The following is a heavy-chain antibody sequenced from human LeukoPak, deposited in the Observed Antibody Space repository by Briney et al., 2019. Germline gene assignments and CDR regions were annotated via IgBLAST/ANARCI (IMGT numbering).Heavy chain of an antibody. Sequence: GGSLRLSCAASGFTFSSYSMNWVRQAPGKGLEWVSSISSSSSYIYYADSVKGRFTISRDNAKNSLYLQMDSLRAEDTAVYYCARDVATLTTNAYWGQGTLVTVSP. D-gene: IGHD4-11*01. CDR2: ISSSSSYI. CDR3: ARDVATLTTNAY. J-gene: IGHJ4*02. V-gene: IGHV3-21*01. CDR1: GFTFSSYS.